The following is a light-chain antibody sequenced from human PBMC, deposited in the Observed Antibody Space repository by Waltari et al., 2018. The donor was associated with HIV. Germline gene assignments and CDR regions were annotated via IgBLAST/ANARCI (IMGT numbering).Light chain of an antibody. CDR3: QSGGSSGSWV. CDR2: KDN. Sequence: SNELTQPPSVSVSPGQTARITCSGDALANHYTYWFQQKQGQAPVLVRYKDNERPSGIPERCSGSRSGTTVKVTISGVQAEDEADYYWQSGGSSGSWVCGGGTKLTVL. CDR1: ALANHY. V-gene: IGLV3-25*03. J-gene: IGLJ3*02.